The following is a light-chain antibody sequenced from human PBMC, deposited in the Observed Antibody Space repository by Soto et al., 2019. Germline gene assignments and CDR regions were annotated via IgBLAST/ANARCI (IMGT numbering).Light chain of an antibody. V-gene: IGKV1-5*03. Sequence: DIQLNQYPSSLSASVGDTVTITCRASQSINTWLAWYQQRPGKAPKRLIYKASSLEGGVPSRFSGSGTGTEFSLTISSLQPDDFGTYYCQQYDTSPLTFGGGTKVDIK. J-gene: IGKJ4*01. CDR3: QQYDTSPLT. CDR2: KAS. CDR1: QSINTW.